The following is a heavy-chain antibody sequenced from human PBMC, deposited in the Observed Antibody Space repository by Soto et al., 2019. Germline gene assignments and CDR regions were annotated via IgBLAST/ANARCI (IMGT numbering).Heavy chain of an antibody. V-gene: IGHV1-2*02. D-gene: IGHD3-22*01. CDR1: GYTFTGYY. Sequence: GASVKVSCKASGYTFTGYYMHWVRQAPGQGLEWMGWINPNSGGTNYAQKFQGRVTMTRDTSISTACMELSRLRSDDTAVYYCAREKAYYDSSGSWFDPWGQGTLVTVSS. CDR3: AREKAYYDSSGSWFDP. CDR2: INPNSGGT. J-gene: IGHJ5*02.